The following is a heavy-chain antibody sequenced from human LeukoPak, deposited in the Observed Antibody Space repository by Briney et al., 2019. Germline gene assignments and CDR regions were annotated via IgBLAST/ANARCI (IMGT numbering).Heavy chain of an antibody. J-gene: IGHJ4*02. CDR1: GFTFSSYR. CDR2: IKQDGSEK. D-gene: IGHD6-13*01. CDR3: ARDGPGIAAAAPRY. V-gene: IGHV3-7*03. Sequence: GGSLRLSCAASGFTFSSYRMSWVRQAPGKGLEWVANIKQDGSEKYYVDSVKGRFTISRDNAKNSLYLQMNSLRAEDTAVYYCARDGPGIAAAAPRYWGQGTLVTVSS.